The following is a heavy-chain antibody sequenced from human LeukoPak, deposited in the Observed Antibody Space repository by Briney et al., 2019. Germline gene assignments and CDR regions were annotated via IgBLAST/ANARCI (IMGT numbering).Heavy chain of an antibody. D-gene: IGHD3-22*01. CDR1: GGSISSGGYS. CDR3: AREIYDSSGGYNWFDP. CDR2: IYHSGST. V-gene: IGHV4-30-2*01. Sequence: SETLSLTCAVSGGSISSGGYSWSWIRQPPGKGLEWIGYIYHSGSTYYNPSLKSRVTISVDRSKNQFSLKLSSVTAADTAVYYCAREIYDSSGGYNWFDPWGQGTLVTVSS. J-gene: IGHJ5*02.